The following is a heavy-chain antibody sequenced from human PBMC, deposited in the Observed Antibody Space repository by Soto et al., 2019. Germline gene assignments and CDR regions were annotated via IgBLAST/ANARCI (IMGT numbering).Heavy chain of an antibody. Sequence: PGGSLRLSCVASGFTFSRYSFNWVRQAPGRGLEWVSYVTSTSSTIYYADSVKGRFTISRDDAKNSLYLQMNSLRDEDTAVYYCVRDSPTFGVVTSYAFDIWGQGTMVTVSS. V-gene: IGHV3-48*02. CDR3: VRDSPTFGVVTSYAFDI. D-gene: IGHD3-3*01. CDR2: VTSTSSTI. CDR1: GFTFSRYS. J-gene: IGHJ3*02.